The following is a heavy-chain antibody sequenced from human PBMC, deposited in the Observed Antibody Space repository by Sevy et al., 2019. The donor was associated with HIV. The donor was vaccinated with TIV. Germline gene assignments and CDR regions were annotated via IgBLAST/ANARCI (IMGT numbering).Heavy chain of an antibody. Sequence: ASVKVSCKASGFPFTSSAVQWVRQARGQRLECIGWIVLGSGNTHYAQEFKERVTITRDMSTSTAYMELSSLRSEATAVYYFAATNSCGSGRWGGENYFDYWGQGTLVTVSS. V-gene: IGHV1-58*01. D-gene: IGHD3-10*01. J-gene: IGHJ4*02. CDR1: GFPFTSSA. CDR3: AATNSCGSGRWGGENYFDY. CDR2: IVLGSGNT.